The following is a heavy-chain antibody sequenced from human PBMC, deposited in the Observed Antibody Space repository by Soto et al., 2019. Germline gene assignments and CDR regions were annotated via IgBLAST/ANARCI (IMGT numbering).Heavy chain of an antibody. CDR1: GYTFTSYG. CDR3: ATDRPDYDILTGQLDY. D-gene: IGHD3-9*01. Sequence: ASVKVSCKASGYTFTSYGISWVRQAPGQRLEWMGWINADNGNTNYSQKFQGRVTITRDTSASTAYMELSSLRSEDTAVYYCATDRPDYDILTGQLDYWGQGTLVTVSS. V-gene: IGHV1-18*01. CDR2: INADNGNT. J-gene: IGHJ4*02.